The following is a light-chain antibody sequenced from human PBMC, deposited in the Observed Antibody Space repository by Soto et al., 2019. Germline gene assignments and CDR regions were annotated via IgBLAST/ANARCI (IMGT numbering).Light chain of an antibody. CDR2: GAT. CDR3: QQYQRYPPS. J-gene: IGKJ4*02. Sequence: DIQMTQSPPSLSASVGDRVTIICRASEGINIYLAWFQQKPGKATKSLIDGATSLQRGVPSRFSGSGGYTDFRRTIRGLQPEDIATYYCQQYQRYPPSFGGRAKVDIK. V-gene: IGKV1-16*01. CDR1: EGINIY.